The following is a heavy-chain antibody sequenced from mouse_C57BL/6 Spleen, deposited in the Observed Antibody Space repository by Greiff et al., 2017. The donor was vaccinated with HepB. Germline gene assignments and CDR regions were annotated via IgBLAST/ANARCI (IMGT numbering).Heavy chain of an antibody. CDR1: GYTFTDYE. CDR3: TRGDGYDDYYAMDY. J-gene: IGHJ4*01. D-gene: IGHD2-2*01. Sequence: QVHVKQSGAELVRPGASVTLSCKASGYTFTDYEMHWVKQTPVHGLEWIGAIDPETGGTAYNQKFKGKAILTADKSSSTAYMELRSLTSEDSAVYYCTRGDGYDDYYAMDYWGQGTSVTVSS. CDR2: IDPETGGT. V-gene: IGHV1-15*01.